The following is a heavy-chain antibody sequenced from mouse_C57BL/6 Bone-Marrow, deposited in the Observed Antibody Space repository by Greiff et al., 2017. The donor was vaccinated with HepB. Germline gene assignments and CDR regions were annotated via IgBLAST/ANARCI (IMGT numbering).Heavy chain of an antibody. J-gene: IGHJ4*01. Sequence: VHVKQSGAELVRPGASVKLSCTASGFNIKDDYMHWVKQRPEQGLEWIGVIDPDNGDTEYASKFQGKATITADTSSNTAYLQLSSLTSEDTAVYYSTSYGYSYYDAMDYWGQGTSVTVSS. CDR2: IDPDNGDT. V-gene: IGHV14-4*01. CDR1: GFNIKDDY. CDR3: TSYGYSYYDAMDY. D-gene: IGHD2-12*01.